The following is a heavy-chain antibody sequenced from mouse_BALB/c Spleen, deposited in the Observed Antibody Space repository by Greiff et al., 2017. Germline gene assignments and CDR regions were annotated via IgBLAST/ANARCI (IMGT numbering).Heavy chain of an antibody. D-gene: IGHD1-1*01. CDR3: ARDRGLPSVRGAMDY. V-gene: IGHV2-9*02. Sequence: VMLVESGPGLVAPSQSLSITCTVSGFSLTSYGVHWVRQPPGKGLEWLGVIWAGGSTNYNSALMSRLSISKDNSKSQVFLKMNSLQTDDTAMYYCARDRGLPSVRGAMDYWGQGTSVTVSS. J-gene: IGHJ4*01. CDR2: IWAGGST. CDR1: GFSLTSYG.